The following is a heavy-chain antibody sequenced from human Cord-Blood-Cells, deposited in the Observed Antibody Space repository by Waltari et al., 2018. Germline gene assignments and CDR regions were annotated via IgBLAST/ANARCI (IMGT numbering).Heavy chain of an antibody. Sequence: QLQLQESGPGLVKPSETLSLTCTVSGGSISSSSYYWGWIRQPPGKGLEWIGSIYYSGSTYYNPSLKSRVTISVDTSKNQFSLKLSSVTAADTAVYYCASFIADEAYFDYWGQGTLVTVSS. D-gene: IGHD6-13*01. V-gene: IGHV4-39*01. CDR1: GGSISSSSYY. J-gene: IGHJ4*02. CDR2: IYYSGST. CDR3: ASFIADEAYFDY.